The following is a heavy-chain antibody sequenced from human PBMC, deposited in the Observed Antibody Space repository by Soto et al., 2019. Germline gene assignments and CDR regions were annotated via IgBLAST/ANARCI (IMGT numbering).Heavy chain of an antibody. CDR3: AHSDYGDTFPPLYYFDY. V-gene: IGHV2-5*02. J-gene: IGHJ4*02. D-gene: IGHD4-17*01. CDR2: IYWDDDK. CDR1: GFSLSTSGVG. Sequence: QITLKESGPTLVKPTQTLTLTCTFSGFSLSTSGVGVGWIRQPPGKALEWLALIYWDDDKRYSPSLKSRLTITKDTSKNQVVLTMTNMDPVDTATYYCAHSDYGDTFPPLYYFDYWGQGTLVTVSS.